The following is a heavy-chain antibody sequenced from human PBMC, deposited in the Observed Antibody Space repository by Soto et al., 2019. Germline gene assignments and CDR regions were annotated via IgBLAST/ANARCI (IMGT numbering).Heavy chain of an antibody. V-gene: IGHV4-34*01. D-gene: IGHD5-18*01. CDR2: INHSGST. J-gene: IGHJ4*02. CDR1: GGSFSGYY. CDR3: ARPLLVDTAMVTGFDY. Sequence: SETLSLTCAVYGGSFSGYYWSWIRQPPGKGLEWIGEINHSGSTNYNPSLKSRVTISVDTSKNQFSLKLSSVTAADTAVYYCARPLLVDTAMVTGFDYWGQGTLVTVSS.